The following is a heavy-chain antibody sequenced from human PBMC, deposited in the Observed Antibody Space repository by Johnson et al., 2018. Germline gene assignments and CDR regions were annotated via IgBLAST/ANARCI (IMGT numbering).Heavy chain of an antibody. Sequence: QVQLVQSGGGVVQPGRSLRLSCSASGFTFSIYAMHWVRQAPGKGLEWVAVISHDGSNKYYGDAVKGRFTISRDKSKNTLYLQMNSLIIEDTAVYYCARDCLADADYGCCQDWGQGTLVTVSS. CDR3: ARDCLADADYGCCQD. CDR2: ISHDGSNK. J-gene: IGHJ1*01. CDR1: GFTFSIYA. D-gene: IGHD4-17*01. V-gene: IGHV3-30-3*01.